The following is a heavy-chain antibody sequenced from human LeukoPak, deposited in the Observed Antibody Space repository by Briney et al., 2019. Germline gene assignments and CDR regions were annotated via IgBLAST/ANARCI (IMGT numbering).Heavy chain of an antibody. Sequence: SETLSLTCTVSGGSISNYYWSWIRQPPGKGLEWIGYIYSSGSTNYNPSLKSRVTISVDTSKNQFSLKLSSVTAADTAVYYCARDHGDYGLDYWGQGTLVTVSS. CDR3: ARDHGDYGLDY. CDR2: IYSSGST. CDR1: GGSISNYY. D-gene: IGHD4-17*01. J-gene: IGHJ4*02. V-gene: IGHV4-59*12.